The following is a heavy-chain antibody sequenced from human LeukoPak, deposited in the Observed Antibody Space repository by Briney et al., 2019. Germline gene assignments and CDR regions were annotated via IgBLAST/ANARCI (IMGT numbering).Heavy chain of an antibody. CDR3: ARLARDVGYCSSTSCLRADY. CDR2: IYYSGST. CDR1: GGSISSSSYY. V-gene: IGHV4-39*01. J-gene: IGHJ4*02. D-gene: IGHD2-2*01. Sequence: SETLSLTCTVSGGSISSSSYYWGWIRQPPGKGLEWIGSIYYSGSTYYNPSLKSRVTISVDTSKNQFSLKLSSVTAADTAVCHCARLARDVGYCSSTSCLRADYWGQGTLVTVSS.